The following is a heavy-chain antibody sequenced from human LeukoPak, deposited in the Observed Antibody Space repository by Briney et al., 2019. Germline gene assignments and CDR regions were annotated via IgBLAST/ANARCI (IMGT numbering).Heavy chain of an antibody. CDR2: IYSGGST. CDR1: GFTVSSNY. Sequence: GGSLRLSCAASGFTVSSNYMSWVRQAPGKGLEWVSIIYSGGSTFYADSVKGRFTISRDNSKNTLYLQMNSLRAEDTAVYYCARGGSYLSAFDIWGQGTLVTVSS. D-gene: IGHD1-26*01. CDR3: ARGGSYLSAFDI. V-gene: IGHV3-53*01. J-gene: IGHJ4*02.